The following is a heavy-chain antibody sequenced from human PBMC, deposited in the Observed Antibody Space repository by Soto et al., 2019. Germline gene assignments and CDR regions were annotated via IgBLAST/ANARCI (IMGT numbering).Heavy chain of an antibody. D-gene: IGHD5-18*01. Sequence: PGESLKISCKGSGYSFTSYWIGWVRQMPGKGLEWMGIIYPGDSDTRYSPSFQGQVTISADKSFSTAYLQWSSLKASDTAMYYCARRKDKAFYYFDYWGQGTLVTAPQ. CDR3: ARRKDKAFYYFDY. CDR1: GYSFTSYW. CDR2: IYPGDSDT. V-gene: IGHV5-51*01. J-gene: IGHJ4*02.